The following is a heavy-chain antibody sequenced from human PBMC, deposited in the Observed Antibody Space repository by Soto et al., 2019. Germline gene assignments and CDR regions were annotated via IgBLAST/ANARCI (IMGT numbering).Heavy chain of an antibody. J-gene: IGHJ4*02. V-gene: IGHV3-13*04. Sequence: GGSLRLSCSASGFTFSSYDMHWVRQGTGKGLEWVSAIGTTGVTYYAGSVKGRFTISRENAKNSLYLQMNSLRAGDTAIYFCARAIGPTLFDYWGQGTLVTVSS. CDR1: GFTFSSYD. CDR3: ARAIGPTLFDY. CDR2: IGTTGVT. D-gene: IGHD3-22*01.